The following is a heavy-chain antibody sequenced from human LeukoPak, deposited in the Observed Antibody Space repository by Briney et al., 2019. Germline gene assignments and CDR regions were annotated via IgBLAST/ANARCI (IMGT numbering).Heavy chain of an antibody. V-gene: IGHV4-38-2*02. J-gene: IGHJ3*02. CDR2: IYSSGST. CDR1: AYSISSGYY. Sequence: PSETLSLTCTVSAYSISSGYYWGWIRQPPGKTLEWIGSIYSSGSTYYNPSLKSRVIIIIDTPKNHFSLTLSSVTAADTAVYYCARSDGYGLVGIWGQGTMVTVSS. CDR3: ARSDGYGLVGI. D-gene: IGHD3-10*01.